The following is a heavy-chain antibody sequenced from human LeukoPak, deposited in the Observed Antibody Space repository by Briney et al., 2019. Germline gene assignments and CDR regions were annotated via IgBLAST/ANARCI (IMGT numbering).Heavy chain of an antibody. J-gene: IGHJ4*02. CDR3: ARLRHLFCSGGSCYSGWDFDY. CDR2: IYYSGST. CDR1: GGSISSSSYY. Sequence: SETLSLTCTVSGGSISSSSYYWGWIRQPPGKGLEWIGSIYYSGSTYYNPSLKSRVTISVDTSKNQFSLKLSSVTAADTAVYYCARLRHLFCSGGSCYSGWDFDYWGQGTLVTVSS. V-gene: IGHV4-39*01. D-gene: IGHD2-15*01.